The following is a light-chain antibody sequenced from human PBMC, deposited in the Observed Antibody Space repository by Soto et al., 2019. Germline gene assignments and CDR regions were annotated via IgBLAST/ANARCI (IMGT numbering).Light chain of an antibody. J-gene: IGKJ4*01. Sequence: DIQMTQSPSSLSASVGDRVTFTCQASQDISNSLNWFQQKPGKAPKLLIYVASNLETGVPSRYSGSGSGTLFTFTISSLQPEDFATYYCLQHEELPLTFGGGTKVEIK. V-gene: IGKV1-33*01. CDR2: VAS. CDR3: LQHEELPLT. CDR1: QDISNS.